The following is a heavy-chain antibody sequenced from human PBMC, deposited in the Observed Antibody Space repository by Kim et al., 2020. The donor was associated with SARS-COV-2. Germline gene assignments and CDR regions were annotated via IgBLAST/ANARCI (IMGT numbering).Heavy chain of an antibody. J-gene: IGHJ2*01. CDR1: GGSISSGGYY. D-gene: IGHD3-22*01. CDR2: IYYSGST. Sequence: SETLSLTCTVSGGSISSGGYYWSWIRQHPGKGLEWIGYIYYSGSTYYNPSLKSRVTISVDTSKNQFSLKLSSVTAADTAVYYCARGLITMIVVNWYFDLWGRGTLVPVSS. CDR3: ARGLITMIVVNWYFDL. V-gene: IGHV4-31*03.